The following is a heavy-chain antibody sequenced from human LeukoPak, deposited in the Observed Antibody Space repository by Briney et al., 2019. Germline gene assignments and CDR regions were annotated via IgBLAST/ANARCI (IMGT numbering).Heavy chain of an antibody. D-gene: IGHD5-18*01. CDR1: GCSISSHY. CDR3: ARRAPDTAFDY. J-gene: IGHJ4*02. CDR2: IYYSGST. V-gene: IGHV4-59*11. Sequence: SETLSLTCTVSGCSISSHYWSWIRQPPGKGLEWIGYIYYSGSTNYNPSLKSRVTISVDTSKNQFSLKLSSVTAADTAVYYCARRAPDTAFDYWGQGTLVTVSS.